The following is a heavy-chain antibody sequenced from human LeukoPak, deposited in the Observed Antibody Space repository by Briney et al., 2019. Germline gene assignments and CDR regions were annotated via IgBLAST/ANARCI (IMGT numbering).Heavy chain of an antibody. CDR2: IYHSGST. Sequence: SETLSLTCTVSGYSISSGYYWGWIRQPPGKGLEWFGIIYHSGSTYYNPSLKSRVTISVDTSKNQFSLKLSSVTAADTAVYYCARVSGRFTWYFDLWGRGTLVTVSS. V-gene: IGHV4-38-2*02. CDR1: GYSISSGYY. J-gene: IGHJ2*01. CDR3: ARVSGRFTWYFDL.